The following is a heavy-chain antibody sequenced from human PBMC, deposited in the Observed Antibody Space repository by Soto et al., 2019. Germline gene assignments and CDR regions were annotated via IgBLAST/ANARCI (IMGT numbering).Heavy chain of an antibody. D-gene: IGHD6-13*01. CDR1: GGSFIAYC. Sequence: PSETPSLTYAVYGGSFIAYCWGWIHQPPGKGLEWIXEXNXXXSXNXXXSXXXXVTISVDTSKNQFSLKLTSVTAADTAVYFCARGRAAAGTEGWFDPWGQGTLVTVSS. J-gene: IGHJ5*02. V-gene: IGHV4-34*01. CDR3: ARGRAAAGTEGWFDP. CDR2: XNXXXSX.